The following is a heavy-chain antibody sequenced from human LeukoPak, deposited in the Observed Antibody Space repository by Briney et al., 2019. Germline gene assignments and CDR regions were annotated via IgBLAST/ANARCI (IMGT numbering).Heavy chain of an antibody. CDR2: ISYDGSNK. CDR1: GFTFSSYA. V-gene: IGHV3-30*14. D-gene: IGHD1-1*01. Sequence: GRSLRLSCAASGFTFSSYAMHWVRQAPGKGLEWVAVISYDGSNKYYADSVKGRFTISRDNSKDTLYLQMNSLRAEDTAVYYCAREGTPGAFDIWGQGTMVTVSS. CDR3: AREGTPGAFDI. J-gene: IGHJ3*02.